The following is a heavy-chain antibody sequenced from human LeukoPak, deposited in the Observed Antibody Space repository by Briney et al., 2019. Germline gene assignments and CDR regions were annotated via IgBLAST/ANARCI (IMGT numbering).Heavy chain of an antibody. Sequence: SETLSLTCTVSGGSISPYYWSWIRQPPGKGLEWIAYIYYSGTTKYNPSLRSRATISVDTSKNQFSLKLTSVTAADTAVYYCVRETPSSGYFDYWGQGTLVTVPS. V-gene: IGHV4-59*01. J-gene: IGHJ4*02. D-gene: IGHD3-3*01. CDR3: VRETPSSGYFDY. CDR2: IYYSGTT. CDR1: GGSISPYY.